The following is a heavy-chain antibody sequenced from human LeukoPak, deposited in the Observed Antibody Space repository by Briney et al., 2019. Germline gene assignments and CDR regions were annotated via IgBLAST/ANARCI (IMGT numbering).Heavy chain of an antibody. CDR2: IYSGGST. J-gene: IGHJ5*02. V-gene: IGHV3-66*01. CDR1: GFTVSSNY. CDR3: ARIGGLAAAGSLFRFDP. Sequence: GGSLRLSCAASGFTVSSNYMSWVRQAPGKGLEWVSVIYSGGSTYYADSVKGRFTISRDNSKNTLYLQMNSLRAEDTAVYYCARIGGLAAAGSLFRFDPWGQGTLVTVSS. D-gene: IGHD6-13*01.